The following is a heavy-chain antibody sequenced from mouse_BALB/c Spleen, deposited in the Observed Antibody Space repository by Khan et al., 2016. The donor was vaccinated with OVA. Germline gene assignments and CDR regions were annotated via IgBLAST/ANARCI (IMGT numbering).Heavy chain of an antibody. CDR3: ARFHGGY. V-gene: IGHV9-3-1*01. Sequence: QIQLVQSGPELKKPGETVKISCKASGYTFTNYVMNWVKQSPGKGLKWMGWINTYTREPTYADDFKGRLAFSLETSTSTAYLQINSLKKEDSATCFCARFHGGYWGQGTTRTVSS. CDR2: INTYTREP. CDR1: GYTFTNYV. J-gene: IGHJ2*01.